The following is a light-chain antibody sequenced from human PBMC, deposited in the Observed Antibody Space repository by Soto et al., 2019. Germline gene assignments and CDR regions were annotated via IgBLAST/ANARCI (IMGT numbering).Light chain of an antibody. CDR3: SSYTSTDTFIM. Sequence: QSALTQPASVSGSPGQSITISCTGTLRDIVAYDYVSWYQQHPGKAPKVVIYEVSNRPSGVSDRFSGAKSANTASLTISGLQAEDEADYYCSSYTSTDTFIMFGGGTKVTVL. J-gene: IGLJ3*02. CDR2: EVS. V-gene: IGLV2-14*03. CDR1: LRDIVAYDY.